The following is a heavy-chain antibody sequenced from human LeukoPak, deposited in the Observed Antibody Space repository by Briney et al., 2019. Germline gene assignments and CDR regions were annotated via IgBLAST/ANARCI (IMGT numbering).Heavy chain of an antibody. Sequence: SETLSLTCAVYGGSFSGYYWSWIRQPPGKGLEWIGEINHSGSTNYNPSLKSRVTISVDTSKNQFSLKLSSVTAADTAVYYCARPTPNDAFDIWGQGTMVTVSS. CDR3: ARPTPNDAFDI. CDR1: GGSFSGYY. D-gene: IGHD2-15*01. V-gene: IGHV4-34*01. J-gene: IGHJ3*02. CDR2: INHSGST.